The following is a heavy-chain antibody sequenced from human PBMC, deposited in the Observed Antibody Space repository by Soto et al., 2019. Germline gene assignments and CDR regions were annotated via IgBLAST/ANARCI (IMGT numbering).Heavy chain of an antibody. CDR1: GGTFSSHG. J-gene: IGHJ4*02. CDR2: IIPMFGTP. V-gene: IGHV1-69*06. D-gene: IGHD2-21*01. CDR3: AIGSVVVMGAATGGLIY. Sequence: QVQLVQSGAEVKKPGSSVKVSCKASGGTFSSHGITWVRQAPGQGLEWMGGIIPMFGTPKYAQRFQGRVSITADKSTTTAYMELSSLRSEDTAVYYCAIGSVVVMGAATGGLIYWGQGALVTGSS.